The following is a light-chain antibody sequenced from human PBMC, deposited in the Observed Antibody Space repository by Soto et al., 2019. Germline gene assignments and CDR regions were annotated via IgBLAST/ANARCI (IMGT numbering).Light chain of an antibody. CDR3: QQYGRSPT. V-gene: IGKV3-20*01. CDR2: GAS. CDR1: QTVSSSY. Sequence: EIVLTQSPGALSLSPGERATLSCRASQTVSSSYLAWYQQTPGQAPRLLIYGASSRAPGIPDRFSGSGSGTDFTLTISRLEPEAFAVYYCQQYGRSPTFGQGTKLEIK. J-gene: IGKJ2*01.